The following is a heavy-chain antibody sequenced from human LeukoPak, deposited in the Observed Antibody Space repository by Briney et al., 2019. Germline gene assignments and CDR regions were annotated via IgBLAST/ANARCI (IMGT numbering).Heavy chain of an antibody. CDR1: GGTFSGYS. CDR2: INPYLGIA. Sequence: GASVKVSCKASGGTFSGYSISWVRQAPGQGLEWMGRINPYLGIANYAQRFQDRVTITADRSTSTAYMELSSLTSEDTAVYYCASGTTMVPTDYWGQGTPVTVSS. V-gene: IGHV1-69*02. D-gene: IGHD5-18*01. J-gene: IGHJ4*02. CDR3: ASGTTMVPTDY.